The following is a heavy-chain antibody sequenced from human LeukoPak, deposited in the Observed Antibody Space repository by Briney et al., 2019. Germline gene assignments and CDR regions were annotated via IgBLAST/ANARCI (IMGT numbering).Heavy chain of an antibody. D-gene: IGHD2-2*02. CDR3: AGSLGYCSSTSCYKSGWFDP. V-gene: IGHV4-30-2*01. J-gene: IGHJ5*02. CDR2: IYHSGST. Sequence: TLSLTCAVSGGSISSGGYSWSWIRQPPGKGLEWIGYIYHSGSTYYNPSLKSRVTISVDRSKNQFSLKLSSVTAADTAVYYCAGSLGYCSSTSCYKSGWFDPWGQGTLVTVSS. CDR1: GGSISSGGYS.